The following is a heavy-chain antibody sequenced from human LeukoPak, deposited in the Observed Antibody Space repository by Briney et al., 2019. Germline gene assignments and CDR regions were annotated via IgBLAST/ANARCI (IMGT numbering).Heavy chain of an antibody. CDR1: GGSFSGYY. D-gene: IGHD4-17*01. Sequence: PSETLSLTCAVYGGSFSGYYWSWIRQPPGKGLEWIGEINHSGSTNYNPSLKSRVTISVDTSKNQFSLKLSSVTVADTAVYYCARGTRGDYGMDVWGQGTTVTVSS. CDR3: ARGTRGDYGMDV. J-gene: IGHJ6*02. CDR2: INHSGST. V-gene: IGHV4-34*01.